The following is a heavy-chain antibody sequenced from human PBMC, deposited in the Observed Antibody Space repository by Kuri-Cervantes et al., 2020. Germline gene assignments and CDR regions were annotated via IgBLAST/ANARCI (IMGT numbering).Heavy chain of an antibody. Sequence: ASVKVSCKASGGTFSTYAINWVRQAPGQGLEWMGWINPKAGTTNYAQNFRGRVTMTRDTSINTAYMDLRRLRSDDTAVFYCARAPPAYSNPDDYWGQGTLVTVSS. CDR2: INPKAGTT. CDR3: ARAPPAYSNPDDY. J-gene: IGHJ4*02. CDR1: GGTFSTYA. D-gene: IGHD4-11*01. V-gene: IGHV1-2*02.